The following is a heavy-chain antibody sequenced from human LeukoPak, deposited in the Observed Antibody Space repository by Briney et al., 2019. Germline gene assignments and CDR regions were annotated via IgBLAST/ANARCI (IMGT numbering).Heavy chain of an antibody. Sequence: ASVKVSCKASGYTFTSYGISWVRRAPGQGLEWMGWISAYNGNTNYAQKLQGRVTMTTDTSTSTAYMELRSLRSDDTAVYYCARESSPVYDFWSGYYNPGSYYYYGMDVWGQGTTVTVSS. D-gene: IGHD3-3*01. CDR3: ARESSPVYDFWSGYYNPGSYYYYGMDV. V-gene: IGHV1-18*01. CDR2: ISAYNGNT. CDR1: GYTFTSYG. J-gene: IGHJ6*02.